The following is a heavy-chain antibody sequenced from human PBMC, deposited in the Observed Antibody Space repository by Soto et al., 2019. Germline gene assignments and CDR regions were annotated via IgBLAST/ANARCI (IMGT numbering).Heavy chain of an antibody. CDR2: ISWDGGST. D-gene: IGHD3-10*01. V-gene: IGHV3-43*01. J-gene: IGHJ6*02. CDR1: GFTFDEYT. CDR3: AKDISGENYYGSGSYYYGMDV. Sequence: GGSLRLSCAASGFTFDEYTMHWVRQAPGKGLEWVSLISWDGGSTYYADSVKGRFTISRDNSKNSLYLQMNSLRTEDTALYYCAKDISGENYYGSGSYYYGMDVWGQGTTVTVSS.